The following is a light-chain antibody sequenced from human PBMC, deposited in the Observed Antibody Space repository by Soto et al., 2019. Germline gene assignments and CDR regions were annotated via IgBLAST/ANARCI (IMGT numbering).Light chain of an antibody. V-gene: IGLV1-47*01. CDR3: AAWDDSLSGRV. CDR1: SSNIGSNY. J-gene: IGLJ3*02. Sequence: QSVLTQPPSASGTPGQRVTIYCSGSSSNIGSNYVYWYKQLPGTAPKLLIYRNNQRPSGVPDRFSGSKSGTSASLAISGLRSEDEADYYCAAWDDSLSGRVFGGGTKHTVL. CDR2: RNN.